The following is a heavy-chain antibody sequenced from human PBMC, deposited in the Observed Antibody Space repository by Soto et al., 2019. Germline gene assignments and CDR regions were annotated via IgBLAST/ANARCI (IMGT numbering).Heavy chain of an antibody. Sequence: GASVKVSCKASGYIFTAYSMHCVRQAPGQGLEWLGWINPNSGDTIYAQKFQDRVTMTCDTSVSTAYLELSSLSSDDSSPYTFENWFDPWGQGTLVTVSS. V-gene: IGHV1-2*02. J-gene: IGHJ5*02. D-gene: IGHD3-16*01. CDR2: INPNSGDT. CDR3: ENWFDP. CDR1: GYIFTAYS.